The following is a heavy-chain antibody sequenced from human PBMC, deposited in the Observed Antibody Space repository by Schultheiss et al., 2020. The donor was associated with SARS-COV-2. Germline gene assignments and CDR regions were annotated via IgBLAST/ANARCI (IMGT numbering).Heavy chain of an antibody. D-gene: IGHD3-10*01. CDR2: INHSGST. V-gene: IGHV4-34*01. CDR1: GGSFSGYY. CDR3: ARHRDYYGSGSPWDF. Sequence: SETLSLTCAVYGGSFSGYYWSWIRQPPGKGLEWIGEINHSGSTNYNPSLKSRVTISVDTSKNQFSLKLSSVTAADTAVYYCARHRDYYGSGSPWDFWGQGTLVTVSS. J-gene: IGHJ4*02.